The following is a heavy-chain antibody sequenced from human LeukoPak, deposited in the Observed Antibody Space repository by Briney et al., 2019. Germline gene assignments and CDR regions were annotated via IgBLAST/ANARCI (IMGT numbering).Heavy chain of an antibody. CDR1: GYTFTSYY. CDR3: ARAEYYYDSSGYFPADY. D-gene: IGHD3-22*01. CDR2: NNPSGGST. J-gene: IGHJ4*02. Sequence: GASVKVSCKASGYTFTSYYMHWVRQAPGQGLEWMGINNPSGGSTSYAQKFQGRVTMTRDTSTSTVYMELSSLRSEDTAVYYCARAEYYYDSSGYFPADYWGQGTLVTVSS. V-gene: IGHV1-46*01.